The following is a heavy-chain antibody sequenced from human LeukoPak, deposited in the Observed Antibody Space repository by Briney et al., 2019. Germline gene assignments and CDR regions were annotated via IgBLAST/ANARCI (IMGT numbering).Heavy chain of an antibody. CDR3: ARDFYCSRTSCYAPSFDY. CDR2: IGYDGTNE. V-gene: IGHV3-33*01. D-gene: IGHD2-2*01. Sequence: VGSLRLSCAASGFTFSSYGMHWVRQAPGKGLEGVALIGYDGTNEYYADSVKGRFTISRDNSKNTLYLQMKSLRAEDTAVYYCARDFYCSRTSCYAPSFDYWGQGTLVTVSS. J-gene: IGHJ4*02. CDR1: GFTFSSYG.